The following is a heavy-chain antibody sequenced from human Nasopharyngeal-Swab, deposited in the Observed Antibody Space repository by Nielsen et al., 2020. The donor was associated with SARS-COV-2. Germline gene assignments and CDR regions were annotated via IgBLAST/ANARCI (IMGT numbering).Heavy chain of an antibody. CDR3: ALDYYDSSGYSRPNDY. J-gene: IGHJ4*02. D-gene: IGHD3-22*01. CDR2: IYYSGST. Sequence: SGQCPGTGLEWIGSIYYSGSTYYNPSLKSRVTISVDTSKNQFSLKLSSVTAADTAVYYCALDYYDSSGYSRPNDYWGQGTLVTVSS. V-gene: IGHV4-39*07.